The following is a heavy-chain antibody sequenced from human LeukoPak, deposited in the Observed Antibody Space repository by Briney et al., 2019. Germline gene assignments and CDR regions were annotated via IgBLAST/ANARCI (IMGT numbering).Heavy chain of an antibody. J-gene: IGHJ3*02. D-gene: IGHD3-22*01. V-gene: IGHV4-59*01. CDR1: GGTFSSYF. CDR3: ARLSYYDSSGSHAFDI. CDR2: IYYSGNT. Sequence: PSETLSLTCTVSGGTFSSYFWSWIRQPPGKGLEWIGYIYYSGNTNYNPSLKSRVTMSVDTSKNLFSLNLNSVTAADTAVYYCARLSYYDSSGSHAFDIWGQGTMVTVSS.